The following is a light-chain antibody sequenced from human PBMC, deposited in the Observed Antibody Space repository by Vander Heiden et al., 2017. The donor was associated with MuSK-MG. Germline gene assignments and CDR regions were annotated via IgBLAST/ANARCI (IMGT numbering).Light chain of an antibody. CDR1: QSVSSY. Sequence: EIVLTQSPATLSLSPGERATLSCRASQSVSSYLAWYQQKPAQAPRLLIYDASNRANGNPDRFSGSGCETDFTLTSSRREHEDFADYYGQQRSSLVTFGGGTKVEIK. CDR3: QQRSSLVT. V-gene: IGKV3-11*01. CDR2: DAS. J-gene: IGKJ4*01.